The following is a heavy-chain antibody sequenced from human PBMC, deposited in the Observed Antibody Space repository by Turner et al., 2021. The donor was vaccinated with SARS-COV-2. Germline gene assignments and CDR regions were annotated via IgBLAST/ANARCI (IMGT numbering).Heavy chain of an antibody. J-gene: IGHJ4*02. CDR2: IWYDGSNK. CDR1: GFTFSSYG. D-gene: IGHD6-13*01. CDR3: SREHPPSSWQTYYFDF. V-gene: IGHV3-33*01. Sequence: QVQLTESGGGVVQPGRSLRLSCAASGFTFSSYGMHWVRPAPGKGLGLVAIIWYDGSNKYYADPVKRRFTISRDNSKNTLYLQMNSLRAEDTAVYYCSREHPPSSWQTYYFDFWGQGTLVTVSS.